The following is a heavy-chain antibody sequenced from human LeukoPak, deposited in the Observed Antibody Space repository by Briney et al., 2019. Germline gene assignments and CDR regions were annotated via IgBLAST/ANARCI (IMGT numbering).Heavy chain of an antibody. Sequence: GGSLRLSCATSGFSFSTHEMTWVRQAPGKGLEWVSYISSNSRTIYYADSVKGRFTISRDNTRNSVFLQLNSLRAEDTGFYYCARGSYTGFDLYFDYWGQGTLVTVSS. V-gene: IGHV3-48*03. J-gene: IGHJ4*02. CDR3: ARGSYTGFDLYFDY. D-gene: IGHD5-12*01. CDR1: GFSFSTHE. CDR2: ISSNSRTI.